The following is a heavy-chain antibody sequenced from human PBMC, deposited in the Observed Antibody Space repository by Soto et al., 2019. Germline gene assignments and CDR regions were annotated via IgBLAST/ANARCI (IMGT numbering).Heavy chain of an antibody. CDR3: ARASHLRFLEWPHYFDY. J-gene: IGHJ4*02. CDR2: IIPIFGTA. D-gene: IGHD3-3*01. Sequence: SVKVCGKAAGGAFSSYAISWVRQAPGQGLEWMGGIIPIFGTANYAQKFHGRVTITADDSTSTSYMELSSLRSEDPPVYYCARASHLRFLEWPHYFDYWGQGTMVT. V-gene: IGHV1-69*13. CDR1: GGAFSSYA.